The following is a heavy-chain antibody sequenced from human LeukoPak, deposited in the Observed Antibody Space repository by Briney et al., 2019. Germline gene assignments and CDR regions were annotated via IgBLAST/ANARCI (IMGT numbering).Heavy chain of an antibody. CDR3: AKDRGVLLWFGELSQGPFDI. J-gene: IGHJ3*02. Sequence: SGRSLRLSCAASGFTFDDYAMHWVRQAPGKGLEWVSGISWNSGSIGYADSVKGRFTISRDNAKNSLYLQMNSLRAEDTALYYCAKDRGVLLWFGELSQGPFDIWGQGTMVTVSS. CDR2: ISWNSGSI. CDR1: GFTFDDYA. V-gene: IGHV3-9*01. D-gene: IGHD3-10*01.